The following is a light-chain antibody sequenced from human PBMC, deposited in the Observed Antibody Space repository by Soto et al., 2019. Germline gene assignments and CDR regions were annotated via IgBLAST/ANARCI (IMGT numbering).Light chain of an antibody. CDR2: AAS. CDR3: QQTYTTPQT. CDR1: QSISDY. Sequence: DIQMTQSPFSLSASVGDRVTITCRASQSISDYLNWYQQKVGKAPKPLIYAASTLQSGVPSRFSGSGSGTDFTLTINSLQPEDFATYYCQQTYTTPQTFGQGTKLEIK. V-gene: IGKV1-39*01. J-gene: IGKJ2*01.